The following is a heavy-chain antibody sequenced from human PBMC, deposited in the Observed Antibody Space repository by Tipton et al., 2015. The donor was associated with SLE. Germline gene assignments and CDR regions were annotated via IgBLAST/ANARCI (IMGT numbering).Heavy chain of an antibody. CDR2: ISYDGSNK. CDR1: GFTFSSYA. D-gene: IGHD7-27*01. Sequence: SLRLSCAASGFTFSSYAMHWVRQAPGKGLEWVAVISYDGSNKYFADSVQGRFTISRDNSKNTLYLQMNSLRTEDTAVYYCAREGNWAGEVDFWGQGTLVTVSS. V-gene: IGHV3-30*04. CDR3: AREGNWAGEVDF. J-gene: IGHJ4*02.